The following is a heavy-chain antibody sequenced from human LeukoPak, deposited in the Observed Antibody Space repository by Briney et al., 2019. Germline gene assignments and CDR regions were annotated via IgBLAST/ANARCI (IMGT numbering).Heavy chain of an antibody. Sequence: GGSLRLSCAASGSTFSSFSMNWVRQAPGKGLEWVALIRYYGSNKDYADSVKGRFTVSRDNSKNTLYLQLNSLRAEDTAVYYCAKKGPASAEMDIWGQGTMVTVSS. CDR1: GSTFSSFS. J-gene: IGHJ3*02. CDR2: IRYYGSNK. CDR3: AKKGPASAEMDI. V-gene: IGHV3-30*02. D-gene: IGHD1-14*01.